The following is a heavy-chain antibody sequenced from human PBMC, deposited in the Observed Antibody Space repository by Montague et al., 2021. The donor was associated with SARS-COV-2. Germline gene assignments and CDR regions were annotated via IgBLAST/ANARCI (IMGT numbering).Heavy chain of an antibody. J-gene: IGHJ6*03. CDR2: VNHSGRT. D-gene: IGHD3-16*01. CDR1: KGSFSCYL. CDR3: ARGLVLGEEDAVMVYFFYYM. Sequence: SETLSLTCASNKGSFSCYLSTSTNNTPGNTPEWSGVVNHSGRTNDNASLNTRVTMKGNPPKNQLPLKLSSVTAADTAVYYCARGLVLGEEDAVMVYFFYYM. V-gene: IGHV4-34*01.